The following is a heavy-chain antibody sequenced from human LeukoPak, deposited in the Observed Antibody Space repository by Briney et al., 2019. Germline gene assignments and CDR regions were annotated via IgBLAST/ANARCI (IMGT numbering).Heavy chain of an antibody. Sequence: GGSLRLSCAASGFTFSSYAMSWVRQAPGKGLEWVSAISGSGGSTYYADSVKGRFTISRDNSKNTLYLQMNSLRAKDTAVYYCAKAHYYDSSGYSDYWGQGTLVTVSS. D-gene: IGHD3-22*01. V-gene: IGHV3-23*01. CDR2: ISGSGGST. J-gene: IGHJ4*02. CDR3: AKAHYYDSSGYSDY. CDR1: GFTFSSYA.